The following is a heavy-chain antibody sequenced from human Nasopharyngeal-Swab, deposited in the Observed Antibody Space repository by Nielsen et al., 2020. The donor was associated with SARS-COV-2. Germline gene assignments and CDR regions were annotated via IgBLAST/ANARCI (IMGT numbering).Heavy chain of an antibody. V-gene: IGHV4-30-4*01. CDR3: ARIFYDSSGYYQIHWCFDL. D-gene: IGHD3-22*01. CDR1: GGSMRSGDYY. J-gene: IGHJ2*01. CDR2: IYYTGST. Sequence: SETLSLTCTLSGGSMRSGDYYWSWIRQTPGKGLEWIGNIYYTGSTYLNPSLKSRVSMTVDTSKTQFSLKLSSVTSADTAVYYCARIFYDSSGYYQIHWCFDLWGRGTLVTVSS.